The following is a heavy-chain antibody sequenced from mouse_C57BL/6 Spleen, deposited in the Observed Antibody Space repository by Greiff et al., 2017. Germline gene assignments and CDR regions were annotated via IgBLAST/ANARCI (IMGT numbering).Heavy chain of an antibody. CDR1: GFTFSNYW. CDR2: IRLKSDNYAT. CDR3: TDYYYYGSSYFAY. Sequence: EVHLVESGGGLVQPGGSMKLSCVASGFTFSNYWMNWVRQSPEKGLEWVAQIRLKSDNYATDYAESVKGRFTISRDDSKSSVYLQMNNLRAEDTGIYYCTDYYYYGSSYFAYWGQGTLVTVSA. V-gene: IGHV6-3*01. J-gene: IGHJ3*01. D-gene: IGHD1-1*01.